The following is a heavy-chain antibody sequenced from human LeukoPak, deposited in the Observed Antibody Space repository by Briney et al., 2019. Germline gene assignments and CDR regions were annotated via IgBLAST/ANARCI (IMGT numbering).Heavy chain of an antibody. J-gene: IGHJ6*02. Sequence: PGGSLRLSCAASGFTFNRYAINWVRQAPGTGLEFVSAISGSGRSTYYGGSVEGRFTISRDNSKNTVYLQMNSLRAEDTAVYYCARDGPHYDLDVWGQGTTVTVSS. V-gene: IGHV3-23*01. CDR3: ARDGPHYDLDV. CDR2: ISGSGRST. D-gene: IGHD3-3*01. CDR1: GFTFNRYA.